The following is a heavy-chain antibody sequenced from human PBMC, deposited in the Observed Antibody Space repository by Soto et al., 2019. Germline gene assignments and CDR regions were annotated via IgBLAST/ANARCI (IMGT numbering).Heavy chain of an antibody. Sequence: GASVKVSCKASGYTFTSYDINWVRQATGQGLEWMGWMNPNSGNTGYAQKFQGRVTMTRNTSISTAYMELSSLRSEDTAVYYCARSKVSGSMDFWSGYPPRYYYYYYMDVWGKGTTVTVSS. CDR2: MNPNSGNT. CDR3: ARSKVSGSMDFWSGYPPRYYYYYYMDV. D-gene: IGHD3-3*01. CDR1: GYTFTSYD. V-gene: IGHV1-8*01. J-gene: IGHJ6*03.